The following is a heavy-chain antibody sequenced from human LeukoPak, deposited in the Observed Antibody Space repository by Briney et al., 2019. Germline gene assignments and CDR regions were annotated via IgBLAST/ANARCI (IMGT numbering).Heavy chain of an antibody. D-gene: IGHD3-10*01. Sequence: SETLSLTCAVSGGSITTGGYSWNWIRQAPGKGLEWIGYIYHSGSTNYNPSLKSRVTISVDKSKNQFSLKLSSVTAADTAVYYCASVITMVRGVRGAWFDPWGQGTLVTVSS. CDR3: ASVITMVRGVRGAWFDP. CDR1: GGSITTGGYS. CDR2: IYHSGST. V-gene: IGHV4-30-2*01. J-gene: IGHJ5*02.